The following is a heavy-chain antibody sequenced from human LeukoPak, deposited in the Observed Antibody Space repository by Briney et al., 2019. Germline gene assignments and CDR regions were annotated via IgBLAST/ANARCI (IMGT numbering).Heavy chain of an antibody. CDR1: GFTFSIYG. Sequence: SGGSLRLSCAASGFTFSIYGMHWVRQAPGKGLEWLAFIRYDGRNTFYADSVKGRFTISRDNSKNTLYVQVNSLRDEDTAVYYCAKGGSEVGREVTRFDYWGQGTLVIVSS. CDR2: IRYDGRNT. D-gene: IGHD1-26*01. J-gene: IGHJ4*02. V-gene: IGHV3-30*02. CDR3: AKGGSEVGREVTRFDY.